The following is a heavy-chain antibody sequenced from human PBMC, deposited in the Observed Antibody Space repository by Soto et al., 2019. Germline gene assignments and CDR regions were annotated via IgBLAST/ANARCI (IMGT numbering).Heavy chain of an antibody. CDR2: TYYRSKWYN. CDR3: AREAEASSGDAFDI. CDR1: GVSVASNSSA. Sequence: QTLSSTCAIPGVSVASNSSAWNRIRQSPSRGLEWLGRTYYRSKWYNDYAVSVKSRITINPDTSTNQFSLQLNSVTREDTAVYYSAREAEASSGDAFDIWGQGTMVTGSS. J-gene: IGHJ3*02. D-gene: IGHD3-22*01. V-gene: IGHV6-1*01.